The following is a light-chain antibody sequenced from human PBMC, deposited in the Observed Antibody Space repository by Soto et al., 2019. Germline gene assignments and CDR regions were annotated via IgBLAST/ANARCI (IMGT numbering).Light chain of an antibody. CDR2: GAS. CDR1: QSLTNNY. J-gene: IGKJ1*01. Sequence: EIVLTQSPGTLSLSPGERATLSRRASQSLTNNYFAWYQQKPGRALRLLIDGASTRATGIPDRFSGSGSGTDFTLTISRLEHEDVAVYYCQQYEAVVTFGQGTKVEI. V-gene: IGKV3-20*01. CDR3: QQYEAVVT.